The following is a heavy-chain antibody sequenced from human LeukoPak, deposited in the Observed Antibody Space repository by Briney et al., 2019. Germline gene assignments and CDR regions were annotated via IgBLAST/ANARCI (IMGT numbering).Heavy chain of an antibody. Sequence: ASVKVSCKASGYTFTGYYMHWVRQAPGQELEWMGWINPNSGGTNYAQKFQGRVTMTRDTSISTAYMELSRLRSDDTAVYYCARDPGIAVAGTSGDYWGQGTLVTVSS. D-gene: IGHD6-19*01. V-gene: IGHV1-2*02. CDR3: ARDPGIAVAGTSGDY. CDR2: INPNSGGT. J-gene: IGHJ4*02. CDR1: GYTFTGYY.